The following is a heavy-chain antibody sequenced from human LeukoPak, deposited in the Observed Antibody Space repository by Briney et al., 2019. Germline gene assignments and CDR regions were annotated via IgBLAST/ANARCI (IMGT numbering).Heavy chain of an antibody. V-gene: IGHV3-9*01. J-gene: IGHJ4*02. CDR3: ARDSGYFDY. CDR2: ISWNSGSI. CDR1: GFTFDDYA. Sequence: PGGSLRLSCAASGFTFDDYAMHWVRQAPGKGLEWVSGISWNSGSIGYADSVKGRFTISRDNAKNSLYLQMNSLRAEDTALYYCARDSGYFDYWGQGTLVTVSS.